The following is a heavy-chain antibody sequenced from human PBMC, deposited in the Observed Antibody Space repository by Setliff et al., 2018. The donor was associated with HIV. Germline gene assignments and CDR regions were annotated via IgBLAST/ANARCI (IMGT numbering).Heavy chain of an antibody. J-gene: IGHJ4*02. CDR1: GGTFSSYA. CDR3: AAVPGDYNFWSGCGDQLFDY. V-gene: IGHV1-46*01. Sequence: ASVKVSCKASGGTFSSYAISWVRQAPGQGLEWMGIINPSGGSTSYAQKFQGRVTISADTSTDTAYMELSSLRSEDTAVYYCAAVPGDYNFWSGCGDQLFDYWGQGTLVTVSS. D-gene: IGHD3-3*01. CDR2: INPSGGST.